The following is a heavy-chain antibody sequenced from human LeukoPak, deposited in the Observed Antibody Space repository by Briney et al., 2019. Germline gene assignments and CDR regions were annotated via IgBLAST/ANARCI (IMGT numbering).Heavy chain of an antibody. Sequence: PSETLSLTCTVSGGSISSYYWSWIRQPPGKGLEWIGYIYYSGSTNYNPSLKSRVTISVDTSKNRFSLKLSSVTAADTAVYYCARLIAAAGLNWFDPWGQGTLVTVSS. CDR2: IYYSGST. CDR3: ARLIAAAGLNWFDP. J-gene: IGHJ5*02. D-gene: IGHD6-13*01. CDR1: GGSISSYY. V-gene: IGHV4-59*08.